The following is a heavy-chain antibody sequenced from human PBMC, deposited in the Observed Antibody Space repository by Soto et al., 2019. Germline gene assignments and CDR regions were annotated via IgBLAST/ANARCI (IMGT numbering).Heavy chain of an antibody. CDR3: ARLGGFFQALDS. V-gene: IGHV4-59*08. D-gene: IGHD2-15*01. CDR2: IYFGGTT. CDR1: GGSISPYY. Sequence: SETLSLTCTVSGGSISPYYWSWIRQPPGKGLEWIGYIYFGGTTKCNPSLKSRVSMSVDTSKNQFSLKLTSVTAADTAVYYCARLGGFFQALDSWGQGTLVTVSS. J-gene: IGHJ4*02.